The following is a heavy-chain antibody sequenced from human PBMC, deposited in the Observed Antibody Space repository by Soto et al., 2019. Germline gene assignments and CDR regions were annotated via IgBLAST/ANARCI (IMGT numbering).Heavy chain of an antibody. CDR2: INSDGSST. V-gene: IGHV3-74*01. Sequence: WGSLRLSCAASGFSCSRYWMHWVRQAPGKGLVWVSRINSDGSSTTYADSVKGRFTISRDNAKNTLYLQMNSLRAEDTALYYCARASWVVAAIRGYYFDSWGQGTLVTVSS. CDR1: GFSCSRYW. D-gene: IGHD2-15*01. CDR3: ARASWVVAAIRGYYFDS. J-gene: IGHJ4*02.